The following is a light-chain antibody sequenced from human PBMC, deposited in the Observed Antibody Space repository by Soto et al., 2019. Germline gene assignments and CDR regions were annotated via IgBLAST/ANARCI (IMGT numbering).Light chain of an antibody. V-gene: IGKV3-15*01. J-gene: IGKJ4*01. CDR2: GAS. CDR1: QSVSSSY. CDR3: QQYNNWPRA. Sequence: EIVLTQSPGTLSLSPGERATLSFGASQSVSSSYLTWYQQKPGQAPRLLIYGASTRATGIPARFSGSGSGTEFTPTISSLQSEDFAVYYCQQYNNWPRAFGGGTKVDIK.